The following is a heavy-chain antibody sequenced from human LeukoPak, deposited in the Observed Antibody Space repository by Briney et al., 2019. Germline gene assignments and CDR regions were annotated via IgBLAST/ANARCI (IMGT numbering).Heavy chain of an antibody. J-gene: IGHJ4*02. CDR3: ARDPYNTILYRLAH. D-gene: IGHD3-10*01. CDR1: GFAFGTYA. Sequence: GGSLTLSCAGSGFAFGTYAMSWVRQAPGKGLEWVAGISANGQATHYADSVEGRFTISSDNSKSTLYLQLNSLRAEDTATYYCARDPYNTILYRLAHWGQGTLVTVSS. CDR2: ISANGQAT. V-gene: IGHV3-23*01.